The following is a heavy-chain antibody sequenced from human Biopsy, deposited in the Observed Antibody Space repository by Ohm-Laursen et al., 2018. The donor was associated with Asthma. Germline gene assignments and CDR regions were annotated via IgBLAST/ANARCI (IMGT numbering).Heavy chain of an antibody. D-gene: IGHD1-26*01. V-gene: IGHV3-30*18. Sequence: SLRLSCAASGFSFSNYGMHWVRQAPGKGLDWVAVISFDGSNKNYTASVKGRFTISRDNSRNTLHLQMNSLRAEDTAVYYCAKDVFPGWELRRGPDYWGQGTLVTVSS. CDR2: ISFDGSNK. CDR3: AKDVFPGWELRRGPDY. CDR1: GFSFSNYG. J-gene: IGHJ4*02.